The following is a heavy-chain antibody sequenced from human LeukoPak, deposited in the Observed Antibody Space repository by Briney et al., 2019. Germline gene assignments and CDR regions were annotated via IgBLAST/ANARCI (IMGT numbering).Heavy chain of an antibody. Sequence: RPGGSLRLSCAASGFTVSSNYMSWVRQAPGKGLVWVSVIYSGGSTYYADSVKGRFTISRDNSKNTLYLQMNSLRAEDTAVYYCATEGGSYSDAFDIWGQGTMVTVSS. CDR3: ATEGGSYSDAFDI. J-gene: IGHJ3*02. V-gene: IGHV3-66*02. CDR2: IYSGGST. D-gene: IGHD1-26*01. CDR1: GFTVSSNY.